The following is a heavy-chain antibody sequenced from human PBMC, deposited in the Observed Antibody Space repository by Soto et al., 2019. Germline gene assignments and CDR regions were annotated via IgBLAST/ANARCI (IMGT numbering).Heavy chain of an antibody. D-gene: IGHD5-12*01. CDR2: TIPILDVA. Sequence: SVKVSCKASGGTFSTSTFTWVRQAPGQGLEWMGRTIPILDVADYAQDFQGRVTITADKSTSTAYMELTSLTSKDTAVYYCARDSPIGSTYSGYDAIDSWGQGTLVTV. V-gene: IGHV1-69*04. CDR3: ARDSPIGSTYSGYDAIDS. CDR1: GGTFSTST. J-gene: IGHJ4*02.